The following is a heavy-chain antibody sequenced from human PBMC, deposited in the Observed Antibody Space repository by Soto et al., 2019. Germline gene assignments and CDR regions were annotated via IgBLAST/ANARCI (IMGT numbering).Heavy chain of an antibody. J-gene: IGHJ4*02. Sequence: PVGSLRLSCADSGFIFSSYSMNWVRQAPGKGLEWVSSISSSSSYIYYADSVRGRFTISRDNAKNSVYLQMNSLRAEDTAVYCCASGYYDRIGYYFDYWGQGISVTVSS. CDR2: ISSSSSYI. CDR1: GFIFSSYS. CDR3: ASGYYDRIGYYFDY. V-gene: IGHV3-21*01. D-gene: IGHD3-22*01.